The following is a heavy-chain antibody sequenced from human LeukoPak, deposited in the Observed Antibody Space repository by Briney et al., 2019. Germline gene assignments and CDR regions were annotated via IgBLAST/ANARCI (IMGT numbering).Heavy chain of an antibody. CDR3: ARDKSRTYGSADAFDI. V-gene: IGHV4-61*02. Sequence: SETLSLTCTVSGDSISSGDYYWSWIRQPAGKGLEWIGRISSSRSTNYNPSLKSRVTISVDTSKNQFSLKLSSVTAADTAVYYCARDKSRTYGSADAFDIWGQGTMVTVSS. CDR1: GDSISSGDYY. J-gene: IGHJ3*02. D-gene: IGHD3-10*01. CDR2: ISSSRST.